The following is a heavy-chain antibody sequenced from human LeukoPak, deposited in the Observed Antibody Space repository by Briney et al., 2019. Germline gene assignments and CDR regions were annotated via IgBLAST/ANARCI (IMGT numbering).Heavy chain of an antibody. CDR2: IYTSGST. V-gene: IGHV4-4*07. Sequence: SETLSLTCTVSGGSISSYYWSWIRQPAGKGLEWIGRIYTSGSTNYNPSLKSRVTISVGKSKNQFSLKLSSVTPADTAVYYCALVVPAVGGWFDPWGQGTLVTVSS. CDR3: ALVVPAVGGWFDP. D-gene: IGHD2-2*01. J-gene: IGHJ5*02. CDR1: GGSISSYY.